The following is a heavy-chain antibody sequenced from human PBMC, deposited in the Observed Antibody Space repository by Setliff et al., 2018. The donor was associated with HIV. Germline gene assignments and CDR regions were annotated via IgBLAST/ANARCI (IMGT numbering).Heavy chain of an antibody. J-gene: IGHJ4*03. CDR1: GFSLRTYG. CDR3: ARSPQGGYFDY. Sequence: PGGSLRLSCATSGFSLRTYGLHWVRQAPGKGLEWVAVISQDASKDYYADSVKGRFTISKDNSKNTVFLQMNNLRVEDTAVYHCARSPQGGYFDYWGQGTLVTVSS. CDR2: ISQDASKD. V-gene: IGHV3-30*03.